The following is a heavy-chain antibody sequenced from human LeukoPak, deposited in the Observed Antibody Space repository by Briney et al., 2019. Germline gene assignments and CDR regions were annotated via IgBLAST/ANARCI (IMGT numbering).Heavy chain of an antibody. V-gene: IGHV3-23*01. D-gene: IGHD6-13*01. CDR3: SNLFSSNY. J-gene: IGHJ4*02. CDR1: GFSFSTYA. Sequence: GGSLRLSCAASGFSFSTYAMSGVRQARGMGLEWVSGISASGAGTYYADSVRGRFTISRDNSKNTLSPKMNSLSAEDTAVYYCSNLFSSNYWGQGALVTVSS. CDR2: ISASGAGT.